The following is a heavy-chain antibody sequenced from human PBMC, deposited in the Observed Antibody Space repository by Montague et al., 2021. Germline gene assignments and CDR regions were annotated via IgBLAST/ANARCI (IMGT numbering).Heavy chain of an antibody. CDR1: GGSVSSGNYY. V-gene: IGHV4-61*01. CDR3: ARDYYNSPVTMGV. D-gene: IGHD5-24*01. J-gene: IGHJ6*02. CDR2: IYYSGGTH. Sequence: SQTQSLACTVSGGSVSSGNYYWAWIRQPPGRRLEFVGHIYYSGGTHYYNPSLTSRVTISVDTSNNQFSLSLRSVTAADTAIYYCARDYYNSPVTMGVWGQRTTVTVS.